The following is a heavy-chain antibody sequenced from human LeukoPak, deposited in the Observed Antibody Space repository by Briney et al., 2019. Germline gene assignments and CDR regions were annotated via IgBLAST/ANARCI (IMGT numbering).Heavy chain of an antibody. Sequence: SETLSLTCTVSGYSISSGYYWGWIRQPPGKGLEWIGNIYHDGSTYYNPSLKSRVTISVDTSKNQFSLKLNSVTAADTAVYYCARSGASSSGWPLDYWGQGTMVTVSS. CDR2: IYHDGST. V-gene: IGHV4-38-2*02. J-gene: IGHJ3*01. CDR1: GYSISSGYY. D-gene: IGHD6-19*01. CDR3: ARSGASSSGWPLDY.